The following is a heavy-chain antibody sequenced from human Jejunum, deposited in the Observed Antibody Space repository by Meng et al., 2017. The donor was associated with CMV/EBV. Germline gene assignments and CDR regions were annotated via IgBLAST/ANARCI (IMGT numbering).Heavy chain of an antibody. D-gene: IGHD2-2*01. CDR2: IYSSGST. Sequence: SGSYYWGWIRQPPGKGLEWIGYIYSSGSTNYHPSLKSRVTISVDTSKNQFSLKLSSVTAADTAVYYCAREDIVVVPAAMGDAFDIWGQGTMVTVSS. V-gene: IGHV4-61*01. CDR3: AREDIVVVPAAMGDAFDI. CDR1: SGSYY. J-gene: IGHJ3*02.